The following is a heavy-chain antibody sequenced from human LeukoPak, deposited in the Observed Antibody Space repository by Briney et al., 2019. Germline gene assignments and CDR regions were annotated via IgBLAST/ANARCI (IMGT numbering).Heavy chain of an antibody. CDR1: GYTFTSYY. V-gene: IGHV1-46*01. Sequence: ASVKVSCKASGYTFTSYYMHWVRQAPGQGLEWMGIINPSGGSTSYAQKFRGRVTMTRDMSTSTVYMELSSLRSEDTAVYYCARDKSEWELHAAFDYWGQGTLVTVSS. D-gene: IGHD1-26*01. J-gene: IGHJ4*02. CDR3: ARDKSEWELHAAFDY. CDR2: INPSGGST.